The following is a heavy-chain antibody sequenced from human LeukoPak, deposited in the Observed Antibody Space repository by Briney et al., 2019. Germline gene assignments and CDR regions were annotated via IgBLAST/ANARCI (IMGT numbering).Heavy chain of an antibody. CDR1: GGSISNYY. D-gene: IGHD6-19*01. J-gene: IGHJ4*02. CDR2: IYYSGST. Sequence: PSETLSLTCTVSGGSISNYYWSWIRQPPGKGLEWIGYIYYSGSTNYNPSLKSRVTISVDTSKNQFSLKLSSVTAADTAVYYCARRTAVASFDYWGQGTLVTVSS. CDR3: ARRTAVASFDY. V-gene: IGHV4-59*08.